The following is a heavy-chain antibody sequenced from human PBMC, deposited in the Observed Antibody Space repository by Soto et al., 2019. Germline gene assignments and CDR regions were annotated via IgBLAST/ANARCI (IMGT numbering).Heavy chain of an antibody. CDR3: ARGSSSWLLDY. Sequence: QVQLQQWGAGLLKPSETLSLTCAVYGGSFSGYYWSWIRQPPGKGREWIGEINHSGSTNYNPSLKSRVTISVDTSKNQFSLKLSSVTAADTAVYYCARGSSSWLLDYWGQGTLVTVSS. CDR2: INHSGST. CDR1: GGSFSGYY. D-gene: IGHD6-13*01. V-gene: IGHV4-34*01. J-gene: IGHJ4*02.